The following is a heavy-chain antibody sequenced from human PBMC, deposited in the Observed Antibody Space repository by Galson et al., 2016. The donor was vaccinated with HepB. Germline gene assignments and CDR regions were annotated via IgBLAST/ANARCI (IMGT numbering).Heavy chain of an antibody. CDR1: GFTFSSYG. CDR2: INNNGDTT. J-gene: IGHJ4*02. D-gene: IGHD5-24*01. V-gene: IGHV3-23*01. CDR3: AKGNGYNYRLSFEY. Sequence: SLRLSCAASGFTFSSYGMTWVRQAPGKGLEWVAVINNNGDTTHFTDSVKGRFTISRENSKNMLFLEMNGLRVEDTAIYFCAKGNGYNYRLSFEYWGQGTLVTVSS.